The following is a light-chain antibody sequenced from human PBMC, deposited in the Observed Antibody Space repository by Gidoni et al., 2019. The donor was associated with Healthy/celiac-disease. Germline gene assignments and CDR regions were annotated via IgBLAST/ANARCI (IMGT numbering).Light chain of an antibody. V-gene: IGKV1-39*01. CDR1: QSISSY. CDR2: AAS. CDR3: QQSYSTPHT. Sequence: DIQMTQSQSSLSASVGDRVTITCRASQSISSYLNWYQQKPGKAPKLLFYAASSLQSGVPSRFSGSGSGTDFTLTISSLQPEDFATYYCQQSYSTPHTFXXXTKLEIK. J-gene: IGKJ2*01.